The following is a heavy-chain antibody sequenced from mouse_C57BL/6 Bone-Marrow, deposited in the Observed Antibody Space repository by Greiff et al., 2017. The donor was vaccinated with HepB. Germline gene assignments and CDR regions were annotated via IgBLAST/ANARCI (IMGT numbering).Heavy chain of an antibody. D-gene: IGHD1-1*01. CDR1: GFTFTDYY. J-gene: IGHJ4*01. Sequence: EVKLVESGGGLVQPGGSLSLSCAASGFTFTDYYMSWVRQPPGKALEWLGFIRNKANGYTTEYSASVKGRFTISRDNSQSILYLQMNALRAEDSATYYCARYHSLFYAMDYWGQGTSVTVSS. CDR2: IRNKANGYTT. CDR3: ARYHSLFYAMDY. V-gene: IGHV7-3*01.